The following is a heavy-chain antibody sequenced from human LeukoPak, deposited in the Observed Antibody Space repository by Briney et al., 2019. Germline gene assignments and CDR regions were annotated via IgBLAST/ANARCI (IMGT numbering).Heavy chain of an antibody. CDR3: ARRPGLVGGVAHFDY. CDR2: IYPGDSDT. Sequence: GESLKISCKGSGYTFTNFWIGWVRQMPGKGLEWMGIIYPGDSDTRYSPSFQGQVTISADKSISTAYLQWSSLKASDTAIYYCARRPGLVGGVAHFDYWGQGTLATVSS. V-gene: IGHV5-51*01. J-gene: IGHJ4*02. D-gene: IGHD3-16*01. CDR1: GYTFTNFW.